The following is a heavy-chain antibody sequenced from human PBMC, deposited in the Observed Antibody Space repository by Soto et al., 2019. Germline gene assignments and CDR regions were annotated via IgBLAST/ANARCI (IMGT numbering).Heavy chain of an antibody. J-gene: IGHJ4*02. V-gene: IGHV3-21*01. D-gene: IGHD3-10*01. Sequence: GGSLRLSCAASGFTFSSYSMNWVRQAPGKGLEWVSSISSSSSYIYYADSVKGRFTISRDNAKNSLYLQMNSLRAEDTAVYYCAIGGDYYYGSGSYYDYWGQGTLVTVSS. CDR2: ISSSSSYI. CDR1: GFTFSSYS. CDR3: AIGGDYYYGSGSYYDY.